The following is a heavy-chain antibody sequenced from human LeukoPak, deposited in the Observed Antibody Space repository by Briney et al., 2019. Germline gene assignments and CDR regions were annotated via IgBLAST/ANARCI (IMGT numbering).Heavy chain of an antibody. D-gene: IGHD4-23*01. V-gene: IGHV3-7*01. CDR2: IEQDGGEK. CDR3: ARDRGYSTFDY. Sequence: GGSLRLSCAASGLTFSSYSMNWVRQAPGKGLEWVANIEQDGGEKNYVDSVKGRFTISRDNARNSLYLQMNSLRAEDTAVYYCARDRGYSTFDYWGQGTLVTVSS. J-gene: IGHJ4*02. CDR1: GLTFSSYS.